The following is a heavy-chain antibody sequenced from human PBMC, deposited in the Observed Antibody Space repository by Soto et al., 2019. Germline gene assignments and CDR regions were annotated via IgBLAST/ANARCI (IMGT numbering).Heavy chain of an antibody. CDR2: ISAYNGNT. J-gene: IGHJ6*02. CDR1: GGTFSSYA. CDR3: ARDLLGLNAPNVGTIIYYSTSGMDA. V-gene: IGHV1-18*01. D-gene: IGHD1-1*01. Sequence: ASVKVSCKASGGTFSSYAISWVRQAPGQGLEWMGWISAYNGNTNYAQKLQGRVTMTTDTSTSTAYMELRSLRSDDTAVYYCARDLLGLNAPNVGTIIYYSTSGMDAWAQGPTLPISS.